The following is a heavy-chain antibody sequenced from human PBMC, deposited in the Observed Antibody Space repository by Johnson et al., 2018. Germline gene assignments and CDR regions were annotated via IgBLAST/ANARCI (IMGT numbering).Heavy chain of an antibody. D-gene: IGHD4-17*01. CDR3: GSDRIPDYGDYRDAFDV. Sequence: VQLQESGGGLVQPGGSLRLSCAASGFTFSSYWMHWVRQAPGKGLVWVSRINSDGSNTNYADSVKGRFTISRDNAKNTLFLQMNSLRAEDRAGYYCGSDRIPDYGDYRDAFDVWGQGTMVTVSS. CDR1: GFTFSSYW. J-gene: IGHJ3*01. CDR2: INSDGSNT. V-gene: IGHV3-74*01.